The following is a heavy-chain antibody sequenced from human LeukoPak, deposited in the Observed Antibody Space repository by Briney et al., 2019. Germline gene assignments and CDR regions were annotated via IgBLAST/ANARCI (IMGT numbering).Heavy chain of an antibody. CDR2: IYYSGST. J-gene: IGHJ3*02. Sequence: SETLSLTCTVSGGSISSFYWSWIRQPPGKGLEWIGYIYYSGSTYYNPSLKSRVTISVDTSKNQFSLKLSSVTAADTAVYYCARVIGYCSGGSCYSQNGAFDIWGQGTIVTVSS. D-gene: IGHD2-15*01. CDR1: GGSISSFY. CDR3: ARVIGYCSGGSCYSQNGAFDI. V-gene: IGHV4-59*08.